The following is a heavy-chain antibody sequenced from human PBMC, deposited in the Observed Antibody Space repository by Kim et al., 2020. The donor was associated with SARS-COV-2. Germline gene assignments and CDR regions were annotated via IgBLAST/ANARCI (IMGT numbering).Heavy chain of an antibody. V-gene: IGHV4-61*01. Sequence: SETLSLTCTVSGGSVSSGSYYWSWIRQPPGKGLEWIGYIYYSGSTNYNPSLKSRVTISVDTSKNQFSLKLSSVTAADTAVYYCARLGGGSHNWFDPWGQGTLVTVSS. CDR3: ARLGGGSHNWFDP. CDR1: GGSVSSGSYY. D-gene: IGHD2-15*01. J-gene: IGHJ5*02. CDR2: IYYSGST.